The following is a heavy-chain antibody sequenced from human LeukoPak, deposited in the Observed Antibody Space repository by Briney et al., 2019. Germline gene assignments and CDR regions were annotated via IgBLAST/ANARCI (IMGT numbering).Heavy chain of an antibody. CDR2: FDVIDSET. V-gene: IGHV1-24*01. CDR3: AAGRPYSLLDY. J-gene: IGHJ4*02. D-gene: IGHD5-18*01. CDR1: GSSLSELS. Sequence: ASVKVSCTVSGSSLSELSLYWVRPAPGKGLEWMGGFDVIDSETFYAQKFQGRVTMTEDSSTDTAYMELRSLTSDDTALYYCAAGRPYSLLDYGGQGTLVTVSS.